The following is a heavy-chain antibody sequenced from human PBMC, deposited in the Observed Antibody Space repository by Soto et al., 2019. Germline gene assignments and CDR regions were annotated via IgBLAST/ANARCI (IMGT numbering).Heavy chain of an antibody. J-gene: IGHJ6*02. CDR3: ARWGDVYSSAFYYYYYGMDV. V-gene: IGHV5-51*01. Sequence: PGESLKISCKGSGYSFTSCWIGWVRQMPGKGLEWMGIIYPGDSDTRYSPSFQGQVTISADKSISTAYLQWSSLKASDTAMYYCARWGDVYSSAFYYYYYGMDVWGQGTTVTVSS. CDR1: GYSFTSCW. CDR2: IYPGDSDT. D-gene: IGHD6-19*01.